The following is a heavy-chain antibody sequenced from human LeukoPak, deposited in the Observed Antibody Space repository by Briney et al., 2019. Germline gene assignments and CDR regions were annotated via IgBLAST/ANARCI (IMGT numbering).Heavy chain of an antibody. CDR2: ISSSSSYI. V-gene: IGHV3-21*01. Sequence: GGSLRLSCVVSGFTLSTYSMSWVRQAPGKGLEWVSSISSSSSYIFYADSLKGRFTVSRDNAKNSLYLQMNNLRAEDTANYCARVPADYWGQGTLVTVSS. J-gene: IGHJ4*02. CDR1: GFTLSTYS. CDR3: ARVPADY.